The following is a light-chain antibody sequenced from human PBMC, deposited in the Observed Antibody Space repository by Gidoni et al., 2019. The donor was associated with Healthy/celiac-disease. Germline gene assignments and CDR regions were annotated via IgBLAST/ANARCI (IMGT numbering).Light chain of an antibody. Sequence: SYALTQPPSVSVAPGQTARITCGGNNIGSKSVHWYQQKPGQAPVLVVYDDSDRPSGIPGRFSGSNSRNTATLTISRVEAGDKADYYCQVWDSSSDHWVFGGGTKLTVL. CDR1: NIGSKS. CDR3: QVWDSSSDHWV. J-gene: IGLJ3*02. V-gene: IGLV3-21*02. CDR2: DDS.